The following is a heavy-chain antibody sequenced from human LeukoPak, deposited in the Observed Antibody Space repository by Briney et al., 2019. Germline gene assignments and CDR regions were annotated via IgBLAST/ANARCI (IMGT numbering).Heavy chain of an antibody. CDR1: GFTFSSYA. Sequence: GGSLRLSCAASGFTFSSYAMSWVRRAPGKGLKWVSAISGSGGSTYYADSVKGRFTISRDNSKNTLYLQMNSLRAEDTAVYYCAKHYGDRAYFDYWGQGTLVTVSS. CDR3: AKHYGDRAYFDY. D-gene: IGHD2-21*02. J-gene: IGHJ4*02. CDR2: ISGSGGST. V-gene: IGHV3-23*01.